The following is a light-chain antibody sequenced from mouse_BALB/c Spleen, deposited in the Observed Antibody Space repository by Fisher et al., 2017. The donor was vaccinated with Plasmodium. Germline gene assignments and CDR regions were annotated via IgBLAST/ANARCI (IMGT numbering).Light chain of an antibody. CDR3: QQSNSWPYT. CDR1: QSISNY. CDR2: YTS. J-gene: IGKJ2*01. Sequence: DIVMTQSTATLSVTPGDRVSLSCRASQSISNYLHWYQQKSHESPRLLINYTSQSISRIPSRFSGSGSGTDFTLSINSVETEDFGMYFCQQSNSWPYTFGGGTKLEI. V-gene: IGKV5-45*01.